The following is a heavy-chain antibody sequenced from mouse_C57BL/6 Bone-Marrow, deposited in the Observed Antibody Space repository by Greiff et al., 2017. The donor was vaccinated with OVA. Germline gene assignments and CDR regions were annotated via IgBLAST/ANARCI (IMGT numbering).Heavy chain of an antibody. D-gene: IGHD2-1*01. CDR2: ISDGGSYT. V-gene: IGHV5-4*03. J-gene: IGHJ4*01. Sequence: EVKLMESGGGLVKPGGSLKLSCAASGFTFSSYAMSWVRQTPEKRLEWVATISDGGSYTYYPDNVKGRFTISRDNAKNNLYLQMSHLKSEDTAMYYCARRFYYGNYFYYAMDYWGQGTSVTVSS. CDR3: ARRFYYGNYFYYAMDY. CDR1: GFTFSSYA.